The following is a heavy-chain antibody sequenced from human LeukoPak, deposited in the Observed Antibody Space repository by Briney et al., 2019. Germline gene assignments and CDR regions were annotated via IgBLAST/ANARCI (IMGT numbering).Heavy chain of an antibody. CDR2: IYYSGST. V-gene: IGHV4-31*03. CDR3: ARDRQGYCSSTSCPRGFDP. CDR1: GGSISSGGYY. D-gene: IGHD2-2*01. J-gene: IGHJ5*02. Sequence: SQTLSLTCTVSGGSISSGGYYWSWIRQHPGKGLEWIGYIYYSGSTNYNPSLKSRVTISVDTSKNQFTLKLSSVTAADTAVYYCARDRQGYCSSTSCPRGFDPWGQGTLVTVSS.